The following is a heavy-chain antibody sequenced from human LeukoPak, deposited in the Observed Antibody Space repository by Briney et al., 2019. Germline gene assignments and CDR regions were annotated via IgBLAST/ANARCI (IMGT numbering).Heavy chain of an antibody. CDR2: ISTGGSI. CDR1: GFTFSSYT. D-gene: IGHD5-18*01. CDR3: ARMIDYNYGYAFDF. Sequence: GGSLRLSCAASGFTFSSYTMNWVRQAPGKGLEWVSYISTGGSISYADSVKGRFTISRDNAKNSLYLQMNSLRDEDTAVYYCARMIDYNYGYAFDFWGQGTLVTVSS. J-gene: IGHJ4*02. V-gene: IGHV3-48*02.